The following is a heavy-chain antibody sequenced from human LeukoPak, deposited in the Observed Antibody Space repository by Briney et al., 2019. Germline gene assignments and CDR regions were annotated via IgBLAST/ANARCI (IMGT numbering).Heavy chain of an antibody. CDR3: ARGSYYYDSSGYYYYFDY. D-gene: IGHD3-22*01. Sequence: PGGSLRLSCVASGFTFSSFAMSWVRQAPGKGLEWVSSIGGSGVNTYYADSLKGRFSISRDNAKNTLYLQMNSLRAEDTAVYYCARGSYYYDSSGYYYYFDYWGQGTLVTVSS. J-gene: IGHJ4*02. CDR1: GFTFSSFA. CDR2: IGGSGVNT. V-gene: IGHV3-23*01.